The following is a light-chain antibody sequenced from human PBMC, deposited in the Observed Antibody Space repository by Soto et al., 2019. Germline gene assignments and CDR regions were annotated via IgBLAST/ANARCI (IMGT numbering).Light chain of an antibody. V-gene: IGKV4-1*01. Sequence: DIVMTQSPDSLAVSLGERATINCMASQSVLYSSNNKNYLAWYQQKPGEPPKLLIYWTSTRESGVPDRFSGSGSGTDFTLTISTLQAEDVAVYYYQQYYNTPPTFGPGTKGDIK. CDR3: QQYYNTPPT. J-gene: IGKJ3*01. CDR1: QSVLYSSNNKNY. CDR2: WTS.